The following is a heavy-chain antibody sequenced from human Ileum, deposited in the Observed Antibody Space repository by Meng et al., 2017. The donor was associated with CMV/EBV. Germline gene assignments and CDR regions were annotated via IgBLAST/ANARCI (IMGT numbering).Heavy chain of an antibody. V-gene: IGHV4-4*07. CDR3: GRAGARGVPVDM. Sequence: QMPTQESGPVLVKPSETLSLTCIVSGDSISGYHWTWIRKPAGKGLEWIGRLRTSGTTDHNPSLKSRVTLSIDTSKNQFSLKLNSVTAADTAVYYCGRAGARGVPVDMWGQGTLVTVSS. J-gene: IGHJ4*02. D-gene: IGHD3-10*01. CDR1: GDSISGYH. CDR2: LRTSGTT.